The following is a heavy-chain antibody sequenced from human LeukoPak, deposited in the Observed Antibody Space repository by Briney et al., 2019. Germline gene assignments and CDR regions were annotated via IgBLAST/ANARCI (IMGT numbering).Heavy chain of an antibody. V-gene: IGHV4-39*01. J-gene: IGHJ4*02. CDR3: ARQTGSGLFILP. CDR1: GVSISSSNSY. CDR2: IYYSGNT. D-gene: IGHD3/OR15-3a*01. Sequence: SETLSLTCTVSGVSISSSNSYWGWIRQPPGKGLEWIGSIYYSGNTYYNASLKSQVSISIDTSKNQFSLRLTSVTAADTAVYYCARQTGSGLFILPGGQGTLVTISS.